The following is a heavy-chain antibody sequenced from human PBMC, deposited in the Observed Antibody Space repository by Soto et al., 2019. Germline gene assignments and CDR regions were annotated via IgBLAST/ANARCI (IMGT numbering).Heavy chain of an antibody. J-gene: IGHJ4*02. CDR2: IYYSGSI. D-gene: IGHD6-19*01. Sequence: PSETLSLTCTVSGGSVSSYYWTWIRQPPGKGLEWIGNIYYSGSINYNPSLKSRVTISVDTSKNQFSLKLRSVTAADTAVYYCARAPYSSGLDYWGQGTLVTVS. CDR3: ARAPYSSGLDY. CDR1: GGSVSSYY. V-gene: IGHV4-59*02.